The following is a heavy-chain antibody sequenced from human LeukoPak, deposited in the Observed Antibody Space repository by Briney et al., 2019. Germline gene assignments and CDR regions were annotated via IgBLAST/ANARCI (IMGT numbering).Heavy chain of an antibody. CDR1: GFAFSSCG. Sequence: GGSLRLSCIESGFAFSSCGMHWVRQAPGKGLEWVAFIRSDGSNKYYADSGKGRFTISRDNAKSSVFLQMNSLRAEDTAVYYCARRGYTFDYWGLGTLVTVSS. J-gene: IGHJ4*02. CDR3: ARRGYTFDY. CDR2: IRSDGSNK. D-gene: IGHD5-24*01. V-gene: IGHV3-30*02.